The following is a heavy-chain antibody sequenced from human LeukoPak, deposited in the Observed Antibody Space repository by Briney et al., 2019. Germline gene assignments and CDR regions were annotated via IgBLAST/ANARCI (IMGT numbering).Heavy chain of an antibody. CDR3: ASLRGAKAFGFDP. J-gene: IGHJ5*02. V-gene: IGHV4-34*01. CDR1: GVSFSGYY. Sequence: PSETLSLTCAVYGVSFSGYYWSWIRQPPGKGLEWIGEINHSGSTNYNPSLKSRVTISVDTSKNQFSLKLSSVTAADTAVYYCASLRGAKAFGFDPWGQGTLVTVSS. CDR2: INHSGST. D-gene: IGHD1-26*01.